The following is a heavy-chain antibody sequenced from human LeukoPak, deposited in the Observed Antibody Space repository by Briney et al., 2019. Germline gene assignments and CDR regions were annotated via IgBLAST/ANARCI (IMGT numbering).Heavy chain of an antibody. CDR1: GGSFSGYY. CDR2: INHSGST. D-gene: IGHD4-17*01. Sequence: TSETLSLTCAVYGGSFSGYYWSWIRQPPGKGLEWIGEINHSGSTNYNPSLKSRVTISVDTSKNQFSLKLSSVTAADTAVYYCARHAGTTVTTRGAFDIWGQGTMVTVSS. V-gene: IGHV4-34*01. CDR3: ARHAGTTVTTRGAFDI. J-gene: IGHJ3*02.